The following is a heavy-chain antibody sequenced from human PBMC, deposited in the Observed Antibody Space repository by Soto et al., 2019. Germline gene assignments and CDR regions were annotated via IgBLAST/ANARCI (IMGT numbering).Heavy chain of an antibody. Sequence: PSETLSLTCAVYGGSFSCYYWSWIRQPPGKGLEWIGEINHSGSTNYNPSLQSRVTISVDTSKNQFSLKLSSVTAADTAVYYCARAGRQQWLVQNCFDYWGQGTLVTVSS. CDR3: ARAGRQQWLVQNCFDY. J-gene: IGHJ4*02. CDR2: INHSGST. CDR1: GGSFSCYY. D-gene: IGHD6-19*01. V-gene: IGHV4-34*01.